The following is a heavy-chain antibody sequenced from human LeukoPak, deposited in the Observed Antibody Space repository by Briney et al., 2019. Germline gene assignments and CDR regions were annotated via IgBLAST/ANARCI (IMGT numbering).Heavy chain of an antibody. CDR1: GFTFGSYW. CDR3: ATDMRETYAVFDN. D-gene: IGHD2-2*01. CDR2: INQDGYEK. V-gene: IGHV3-7*01. J-gene: IGHJ4*02. Sequence: AGGSLRLSCTASGFTFGSYWMSWVRQAPGKGLEWVANINQDGYEKYYLDSVKGRFAISRDNAKNSLYLQLNSLRADDTALYYCATDMRETYAVFDNWGQGTLVTVSS.